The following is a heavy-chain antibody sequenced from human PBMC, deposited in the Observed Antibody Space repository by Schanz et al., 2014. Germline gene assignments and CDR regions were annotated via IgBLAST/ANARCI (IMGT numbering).Heavy chain of an antibody. CDR1: GFTFSSYG. J-gene: IGHJ5*02. CDR2: IGFDGSDK. Sequence: QVQLVESGGGVVQPGGSLRLSCAASGFTFSSYGMHWVRQAPGKGLEWVTFIGFDGSDKYYADSVKGRFSVSRDNSKNTLYVQMNSLRADDTAVYYCAKDQLANYRGSGYNWFDPWGQGTLVTVSS. CDR3: AKDQLANYRGSGYNWFDP. D-gene: IGHD3-10*01. V-gene: IGHV3-30*02.